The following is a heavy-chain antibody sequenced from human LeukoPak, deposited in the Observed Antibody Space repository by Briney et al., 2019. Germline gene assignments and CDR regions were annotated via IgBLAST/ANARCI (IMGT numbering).Heavy chain of an antibody. J-gene: IGHJ4*02. CDR1: GFFFNTSW. CDR3: AREGSLEYYFDY. V-gene: IGHV3-74*01. CDR2: INSHGSKT. Sequence: PGGSLRLSCAASGFFFNTSWMHWVRQAPGKGLVWVSRINSHGSKTRHADSVKGRFTISRDNAKNTLYLQMNGLRAEDTAVYYCAREGSLEYYFDYWGRGTLVTVSS. D-gene: IGHD3-10*01.